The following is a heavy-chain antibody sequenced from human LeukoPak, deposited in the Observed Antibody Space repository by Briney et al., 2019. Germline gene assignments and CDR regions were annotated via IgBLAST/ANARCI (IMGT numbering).Heavy chain of an antibody. J-gene: IGHJ4*02. Sequence: SETLSLTCTVSGGSISSYYWSWIRQPPGKGLEWIGYIYYSGSTNYNPSLKSRVTISVDTSKNQFSLKLSSVTAADTAVYYCARGPTGYSSGWYYWGQGTLVTVPS. CDR2: IYYSGST. D-gene: IGHD6-19*01. CDR3: ARGPTGYSSGWYY. CDR1: GGSISSYY. V-gene: IGHV4-59*01.